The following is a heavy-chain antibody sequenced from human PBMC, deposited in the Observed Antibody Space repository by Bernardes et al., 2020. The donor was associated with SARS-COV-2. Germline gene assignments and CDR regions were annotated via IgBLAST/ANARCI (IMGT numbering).Heavy chain of an antibody. D-gene: IGHD3-9*01. Sequence: VKVTCKASGYTFTGYFMQWVRQAPGQELEWMGWINPNSGGTNYAQKFQGRVTMTRDTSISTAYMELSRLRSDDTAVYYCARERYFDILTGYTYYYGMDVWGQGTTVTVSS. J-gene: IGHJ6*01. V-gene: IGHV1-2*02. CDR3: ARERYFDILTGYTYYYGMDV. CDR1: GYTFTGYF. CDR2: INPNSGGT.